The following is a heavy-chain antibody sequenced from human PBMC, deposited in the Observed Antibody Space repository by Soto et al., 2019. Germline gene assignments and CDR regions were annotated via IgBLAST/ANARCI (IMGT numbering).Heavy chain of an antibody. V-gene: IGHV4-30-4*01. Sequence: PSETLSLTCTVSSGSISSGDYYWSWIRQPPGKGLEWIGYIYYSGSTYYNPSLKSRVTISVDTSKNQFSLKLSSVTAADTAVYYCARDRNAATVVTPPYAFDIWGQGTMVT. CDR3: ARDRNAATVVTPPYAFDI. D-gene: IGHD4-17*01. CDR1: SGSISSGDYY. CDR2: IYYSGST. J-gene: IGHJ3*02.